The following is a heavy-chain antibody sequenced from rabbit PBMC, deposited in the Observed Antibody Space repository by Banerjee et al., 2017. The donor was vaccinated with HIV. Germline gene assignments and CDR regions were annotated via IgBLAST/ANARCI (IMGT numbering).Heavy chain of an antibody. CDR2: MDTGSSGHT. CDR1: GFSFSSSYY. CDR3: ARERYGDYVYAVYYHGMDL. V-gene: IGHV1S45*01. J-gene: IGHJ6*01. Sequence: QEQLEESGGDLVKPEGSLTLTCTASGFSFSSSYYYYMCWVRQAPGKGLEWIGCMDTGSSGHTYYASWAKGRFTISKTSSTTVTLQMTSLTAADTATYFCARERYGDYVYAVYYHGMDLWGPGTLVTVS. D-gene: IGHD2-1*01.